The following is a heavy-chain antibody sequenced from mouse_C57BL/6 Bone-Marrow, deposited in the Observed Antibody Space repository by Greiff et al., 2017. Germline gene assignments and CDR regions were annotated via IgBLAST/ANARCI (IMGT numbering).Heavy chain of an antibody. Sequence: VQLLQSGPGLVQPSQSLSITCTVSGFSLTSYGVHWVRQSPGKGLEWLGVIWSGGSTDYNAAFISRLRISKTNSKCQVFFKMNSLEADDTAIYYCANYYGNSSPYWGQGTLVTVSA. CDR3: ANYYGNSSPY. CDR1: GFSLTSYG. D-gene: IGHD1-1*01. CDR2: IWSGGST. J-gene: IGHJ3*01. V-gene: IGHV2-2*01.